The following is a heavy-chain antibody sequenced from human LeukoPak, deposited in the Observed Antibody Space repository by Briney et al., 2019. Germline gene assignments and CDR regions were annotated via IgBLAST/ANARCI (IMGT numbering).Heavy chain of an antibody. J-gene: IGHJ4*02. V-gene: IGHV4-34*01. CDR1: GGSFNGYH. CDR3: ARVRGPYYYDSSGYYYSHYFDY. Sequence: SETLSLTCEVNGGSFNGYHWTWIRQSPGKGLEWIGEINHSGSTNYNPSLKSRVTISVDTSKNQFSLKLRSVTAADTAVYYCARVRGPYYYDSSGYYYSHYFDYWGQGTLVTVSS. CDR2: INHSGST. D-gene: IGHD3-22*01.